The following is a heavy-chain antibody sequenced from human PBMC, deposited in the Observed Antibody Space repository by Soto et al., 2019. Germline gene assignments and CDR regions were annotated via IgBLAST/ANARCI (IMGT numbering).Heavy chain of an antibody. J-gene: IGHJ4*02. Sequence: QVQLVESGGGVVQPGRSLRLSCAASGFTFSSYGIHWVRQAPGKGLEWVAVISYDGSNKYYADSVKGRFTISRDNSKNTLYLQMNSLRAEDTAVYYCAKALPRYCSGGSCYYFDYWGQGTLVTVSS. D-gene: IGHD2-15*01. CDR3: AKALPRYCSGGSCYYFDY. V-gene: IGHV3-30*18. CDR2: ISYDGSNK. CDR1: GFTFSSYG.